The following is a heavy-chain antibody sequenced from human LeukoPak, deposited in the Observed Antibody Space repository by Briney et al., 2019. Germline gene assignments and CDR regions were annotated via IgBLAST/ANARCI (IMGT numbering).Heavy chain of an antibody. D-gene: IGHD3-3*01. J-gene: IGHJ5*02. Sequence: GASVKVSCKASGGTFSSYAISWVRQAPGQGLEWMGGIIPIFGTANYAQKFQGRVTITADESTSTAYMELSSLRSEDTAVYYCAGEMGGGRDFWSGYYNPNWFDPWGQGTLVTVSS. CDR3: AGEMGGGRDFWSGYYNPNWFDP. CDR2: IIPIFGTA. V-gene: IGHV1-69*13. CDR1: GGTFSSYA.